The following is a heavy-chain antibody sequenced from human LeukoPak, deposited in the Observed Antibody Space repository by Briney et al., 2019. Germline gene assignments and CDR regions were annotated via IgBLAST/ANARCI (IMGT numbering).Heavy chain of an antibody. CDR1: GFTFGAYA. CDR2: ISYDGNNE. J-gene: IGHJ4*02. Sequence: GRSLRLSCAASGFTFGAYAMHWVRQSPGKGLEWVALISYDGNNEWYADSVKGRFTVSRDNSKNTLYLQMNSLRVEDTAVCYCARGHPHGWELYLDYWGQGTLVTVSS. D-gene: IGHD1-26*01. V-gene: IGHV3-30*04. CDR3: ARGHPHGWELYLDY.